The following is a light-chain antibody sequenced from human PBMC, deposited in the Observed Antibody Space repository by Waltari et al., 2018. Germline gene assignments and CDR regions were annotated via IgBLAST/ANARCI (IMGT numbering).Light chain of an antibody. CDR2: GAS. Sequence: EVVMTQSPATLSVSPGERVTLSCRASQSVGYNLAWFQQHPGQAPRLLIYGASTRATDIPDRFSGRGSWTAFTLTISSLQSEDFANYYCQQYNNWQITFGQGTRLDLK. J-gene: IGKJ5*01. CDR1: QSVGYN. CDR3: QQYNNWQIT. V-gene: IGKV3-15*01.